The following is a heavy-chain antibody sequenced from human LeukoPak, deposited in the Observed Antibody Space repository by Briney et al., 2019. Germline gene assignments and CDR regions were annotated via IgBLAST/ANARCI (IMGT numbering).Heavy chain of an antibody. CDR3: AKGAIFGVVNYYYYYMDV. CDR1: GFTFSSYA. CDR2: ISGSGDNT. D-gene: IGHD3-3*01. V-gene: IGHV3-23*01. Sequence: GGSLRLSCAASGFTFSSYAMSWVRQAPGKGLEWVSAISGSGDNTYYADSVKGRFTISRDNSKSTLYLQMNSLRAEDTAVYYCAKGAIFGVVNYYYYYMDVWGKGTTVTVSS. J-gene: IGHJ6*03.